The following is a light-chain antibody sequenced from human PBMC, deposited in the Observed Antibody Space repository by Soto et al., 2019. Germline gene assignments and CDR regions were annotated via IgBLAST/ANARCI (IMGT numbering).Light chain of an antibody. CDR2: DVS. Sequence: QSALTQPASVSGSPGQSITISCTGTSSDVGGHNYVSWYQQHPGKAPKLMIDDVSSRPSGVSHRFSGSKSGNTASLTISGLQAEDEADYYCASYTRSSSLGVFGSGTKLTVL. J-gene: IGLJ1*01. CDR1: SSDVGGHNY. CDR3: ASYTRSSSLGV. V-gene: IGLV2-14*03.